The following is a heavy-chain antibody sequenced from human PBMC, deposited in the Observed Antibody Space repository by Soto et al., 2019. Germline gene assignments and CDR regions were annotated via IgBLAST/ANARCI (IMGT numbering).Heavy chain of an antibody. D-gene: IGHD6-13*01. CDR1: GFTFSSYG. J-gene: IGHJ4*02. CDR3: AKDRFGSWQLGW. CDR2: ISYDGSNK. Sequence: QVQLVESGGGVVQPGRSLRLSCAASGFTFSSYGMHWVRQAPGKGLGWVAVISYDGSNKYYADSVKGRFTISRDNSKNTLYLQMNSLRAEDTAVYYCAKDRFGSWQLGWWGQGTLVTVSS. V-gene: IGHV3-30*18.